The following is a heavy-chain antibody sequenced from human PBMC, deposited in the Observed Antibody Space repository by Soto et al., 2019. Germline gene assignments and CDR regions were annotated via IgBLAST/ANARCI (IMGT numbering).Heavy chain of an antibody. CDR2: IKGDGSQK. CDR3: VRRLESHYGMDV. J-gene: IGHJ6*02. D-gene: IGHD1-1*01. Sequence: EVQLVESGGGLVQPGGSLRLSCAASGFTFSNYWMGWVRQAPGKGLEWVANIKGDGSQKYYVDSVKGRFTISRDNAKKSLYLQMNSLRAEDTAMFYCVRRLESHYGMDVWGQGTTVTVSS. CDR1: GFTFSNYW. V-gene: IGHV3-7*03.